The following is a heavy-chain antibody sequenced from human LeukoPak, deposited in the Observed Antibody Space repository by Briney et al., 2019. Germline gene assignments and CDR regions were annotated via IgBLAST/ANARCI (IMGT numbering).Heavy chain of an antibody. J-gene: IGHJ3*02. CDR3: ARDYGVVAVADAFDI. D-gene: IGHD6-19*01. V-gene: IGHV1-46*01. CDR2: INPSGGST. Sequence: ASVKVSCKASGYTFTSYYMHWVRQAPGQGLEWMGIINPSGGSTSYAQKFQGRVTMTRDTSTSTVYMELSSLRSEDTAVYYCARDYGVVAVADAFDIWGQGTMVTVSS. CDR1: GYTFTSYY.